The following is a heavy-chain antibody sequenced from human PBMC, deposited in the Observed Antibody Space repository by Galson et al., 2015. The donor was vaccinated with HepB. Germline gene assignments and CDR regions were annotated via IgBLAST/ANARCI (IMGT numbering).Heavy chain of an antibody. CDR2: INPNSGGT. J-gene: IGHJ3*02. Sequence: SVKVSCKDSGYNFTGYYMHWVRQAPGQGLEWMGWINPNSGGTNYAQKFQGRVTMTRDTSISTAYMELSRLRSDDTAVYYCARLLGPQTAMATGAFDIWGQGTMVTVSS. V-gene: IGHV1-2*02. CDR1: GYNFTGYY. D-gene: IGHD5-18*01. CDR3: ARLLGPQTAMATGAFDI.